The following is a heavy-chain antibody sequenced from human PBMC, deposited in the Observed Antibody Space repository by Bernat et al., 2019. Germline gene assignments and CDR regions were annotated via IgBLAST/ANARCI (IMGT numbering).Heavy chain of an antibody. CDR2: IYYSGST. V-gene: IGHV4-59*01. Sequence: QVQLQESGPGLVKPSETLSLTCTVSGGSISSYYWSWIRQPPGKGLEWIGKIYYSGSTTYNPSLKSRVTISVDTPKNQLSLKLGSVTAADTAVYYCAGWEVSPQLYAFDIWGQGTMVTVSS. CDR1: GGSISSYY. D-gene: IGHD6-13*01. J-gene: IGHJ3*02. CDR3: AGWEVSPQLYAFDI.